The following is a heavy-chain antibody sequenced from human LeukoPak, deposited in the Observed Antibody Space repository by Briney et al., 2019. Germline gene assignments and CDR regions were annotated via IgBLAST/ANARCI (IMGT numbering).Heavy chain of an antibody. CDR2: VYSSGSA. D-gene: IGHD3-10*01. J-gene: IGHJ4*02. V-gene: IGHV4-39*01. CDR1: GGSINSNTYY. Sequence: PSETLSLTCAVSGGSINSNTYYWGWIRQPPGKGLEWIGSVYSSGSAYYNPSLKSRVAISADTSKNQSSLRLSSVTAPDTAVYYCARRSRSGFFDYWGQGTLVTVSS. CDR3: ARRSRSGFFDY.